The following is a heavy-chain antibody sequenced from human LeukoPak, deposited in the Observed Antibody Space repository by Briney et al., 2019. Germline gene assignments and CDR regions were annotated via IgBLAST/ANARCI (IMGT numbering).Heavy chain of an antibody. CDR2: IIPIFGTA. D-gene: IGHD7-27*01. V-gene: IGHV1-69*05. CDR3: AIWVKNRQFDY. Sequence: ASVKVSCKASGGTFSSYAISWVRQAPGQGLEWMGGIIPIFGTANYAQKFQGRVTITTDESTSTAYMELSSLRSEDTAVYYCAIWVKNRQFDYWGQGTLVTVSS. CDR1: GGTFSSYA. J-gene: IGHJ4*02.